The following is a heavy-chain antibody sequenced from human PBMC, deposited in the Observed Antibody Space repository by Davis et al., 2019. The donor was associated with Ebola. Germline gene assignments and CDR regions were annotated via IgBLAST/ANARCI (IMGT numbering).Heavy chain of an antibody. Sequence: GESLKISCAASGFTFSSYGMHWVRQAPGKGLEWVAVISYDGSNKYYADSVKGRFTISRDNSKNTLYLQMNSLRSEDTAVYYCASGYCSSTSCSQTRKGYYYYAMDVWGQGTTVTVSS. D-gene: IGHD2-2*01. CDR2: ISYDGSNK. CDR3: ASGYCSSTSCSQTRKGYYYYAMDV. V-gene: IGHV3-30*03. J-gene: IGHJ6*02. CDR1: GFTFSSYG.